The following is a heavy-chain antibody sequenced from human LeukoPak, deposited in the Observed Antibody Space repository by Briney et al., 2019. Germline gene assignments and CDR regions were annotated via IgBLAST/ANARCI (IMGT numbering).Heavy chain of an antibody. D-gene: IGHD5-12*01. V-gene: IGHV4-38-2*02. CDR3: ARGEKGLPLDY. J-gene: IGHJ4*02. Sequence: PSETLSLTCTVSGYSISSGYYWGWIRQPPGKGLEWIGSIYHSGRTFYNPSLKSRVTISVDTSKNQFSLKLSSVTAADTAVYYCARGEKGLPLDYWGQGTLVTVSS. CDR1: GYSISSGYY. CDR2: IYHSGRT.